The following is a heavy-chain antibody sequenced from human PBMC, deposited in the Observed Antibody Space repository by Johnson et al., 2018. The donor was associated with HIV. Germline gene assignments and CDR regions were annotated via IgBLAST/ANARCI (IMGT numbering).Heavy chain of an antibody. CDR1: AFTFSNYA. Sequence: VQLVESGGGVVQPGRSLRLACAASAFTFSNYAMHWVRQAPGRGLEYVSAISSNGGSTYYANSVKGRFTISRDNSKNSLYLQMSSLRAEDTAVYYCATDIVVVLALGGDAFDIWGQGTMVTVSS. J-gene: IGHJ3*02. V-gene: IGHV3-64*01. CDR2: ISSNGGST. D-gene: IGHD2-2*01. CDR3: ATDIVVVLALGGDAFDI.